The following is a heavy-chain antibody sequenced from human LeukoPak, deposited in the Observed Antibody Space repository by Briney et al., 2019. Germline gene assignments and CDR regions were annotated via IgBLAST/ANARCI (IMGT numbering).Heavy chain of an antibody. CDR2: INPNSGGT. Sequence: ASVKVSCKASGYTFTGYYMHWVRQAPGQGLEWMGWINPNSGGTNYAQKFRGRVTMTRDTSISTAYMELSRLRSDDTAVYYCARAATYYDFWSGYSPHMDVWGKGTTVTVSS. CDR1: GYTFTGYY. V-gene: IGHV1-2*02. D-gene: IGHD3-3*01. J-gene: IGHJ6*03. CDR3: ARAATYYDFWSGYSPHMDV.